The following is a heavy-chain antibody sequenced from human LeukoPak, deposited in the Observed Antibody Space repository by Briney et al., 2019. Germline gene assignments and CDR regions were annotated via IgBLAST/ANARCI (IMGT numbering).Heavy chain of an antibody. Sequence: ETPCLTCAVYGGSFSGYYWSWICQPPGKGLEWIWEINYSGSTNYNPSLKRRVTISISVATSKYSLKLSSVTAADPAMYYCARGKGRARAQYYYDSSGYYYFDYWGQGTMVTVSS. CDR3: ARGKGRARAQYYYDSSGYYYFDY. J-gene: IGHJ4*02. D-gene: IGHD3-22*01. V-gene: IGHV4-34*01. CDR1: GGSFSGYY. CDR2: INYSGST.